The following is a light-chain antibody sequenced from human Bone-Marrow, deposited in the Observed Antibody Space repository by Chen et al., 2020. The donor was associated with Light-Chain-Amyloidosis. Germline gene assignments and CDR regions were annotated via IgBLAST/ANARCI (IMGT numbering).Light chain of an antibody. V-gene: IGLV3-25*03. CDR1: DLPTKY. Sequence: SYELTQPPSVSVSPGQTARITCSGDDLPTKYAYWYQQKPGQAPVLVIHRDTERPSGISERFSCSSSRTTATLPISGVQAEDEADYHCQSADSSGTYEVIFGGGTKLTVL. J-gene: IGLJ2*01. CDR3: QSADSSGTYEVI. CDR2: RDT.